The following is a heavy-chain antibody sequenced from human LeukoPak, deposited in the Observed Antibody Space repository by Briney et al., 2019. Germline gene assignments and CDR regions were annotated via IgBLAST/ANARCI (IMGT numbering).Heavy chain of an antibody. CDR1: DYSISSGNY. V-gene: IGHV4-38-2*01. J-gene: IGHJ4*02. D-gene: IGHD3-22*01. Sequence: PSETLSLTCDVSDYSISSGNYWGWIRQPPGKGLEWIGSVYHSGSTHYSPSLKSRVTIAVDTSMNQFSLKLSSVTAADTAVYYCARNDSSGYFDYWGQGTLVTVSS. CDR2: VYHSGST. CDR3: ARNDSSGYFDY.